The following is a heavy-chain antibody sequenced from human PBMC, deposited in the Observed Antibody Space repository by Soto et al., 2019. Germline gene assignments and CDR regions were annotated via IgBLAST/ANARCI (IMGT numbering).Heavy chain of an antibody. J-gene: IGHJ3*02. D-gene: IGHD2-21*02. Sequence: GGSLRLSCAASGFTFSSTCMHWVRQAPGKGLEWVAVMSYDGSHEYYADSVKGRFTISRDTAKNSLYLQMNSLRDEDTAVYYCARVWNCGGDCYGGAFDIWGQGTMVTVSS. CDR2: MSYDGSHE. CDR1: GFTFSSTC. CDR3: ARVWNCGGDCYGGAFDI. V-gene: IGHV3-30*03.